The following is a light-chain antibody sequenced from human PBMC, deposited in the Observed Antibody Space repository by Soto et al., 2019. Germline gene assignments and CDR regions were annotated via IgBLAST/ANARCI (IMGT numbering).Light chain of an antibody. J-gene: IGKJ2*01. Sequence: EIVMTQSPATLSVFPGESATLSCRASQWISSELAWYQQKPGQPPRRLIYGASTRAPGVSARFTGSGSGSDFTLGISALQSEDCAVYYCQQGHNWPLTFGQGTRLEI. CDR3: QQGHNWPLT. CDR1: QWISSE. CDR2: GAS. V-gene: IGKV3-15*01.